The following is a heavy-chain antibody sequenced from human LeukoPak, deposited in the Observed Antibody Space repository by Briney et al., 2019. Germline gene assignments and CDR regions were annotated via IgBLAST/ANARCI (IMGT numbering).Heavy chain of an antibody. Sequence: GASVKVSCKASGYTFTGYYMHWVRQAPGQGLEWMGRINPNSGGTNYAQKFQGRVTITTDESTSTAYMELSSLRSEDTAVYYCATPVGYGSGRILTGAYYFDYWGQGTLVTVSS. J-gene: IGHJ4*02. CDR1: GYTFTGYY. CDR2: INPNSGGT. V-gene: IGHV1-2*06. CDR3: ATPVGYGSGRILTGAYYFDY. D-gene: IGHD3-10*01.